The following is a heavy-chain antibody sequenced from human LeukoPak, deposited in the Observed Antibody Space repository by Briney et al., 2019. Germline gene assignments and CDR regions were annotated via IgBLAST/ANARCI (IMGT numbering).Heavy chain of an antibody. CDR1: GGSISSYY. Sequence: SETLSLTCTVSGGSISSYYWSWIRQPAGKGLEWIGRIYTSGSTNYNPSLKSRVTISVDTSKNQFSLKLSSVTAANSAVYYCARRPAPFDWLLFAFDFWGQGTMVTVSS. CDR3: ARRPAPFDWLLFAFDF. J-gene: IGHJ3*01. V-gene: IGHV4-4*07. CDR2: IYTSGST. D-gene: IGHD3-9*01.